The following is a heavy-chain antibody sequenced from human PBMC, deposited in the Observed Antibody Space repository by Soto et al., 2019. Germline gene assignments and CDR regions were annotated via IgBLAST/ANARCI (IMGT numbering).Heavy chain of an antibody. CDR3: ATSDRSAYSPFDQ. J-gene: IGHJ4*02. Sequence: SETLSLTCTVSGGSISSKYWSWIRQPPGKALEWIGYMYYTGSTNYNPSLKSRVTISVDTSKPQISLKLSSLTEADTAVYYCATSDRSAYSPFDQWGRGTPVTVSS. V-gene: IGHV4-59*01. CDR2: MYYTGST. CDR1: GGSISSKY. D-gene: IGHD3-22*01.